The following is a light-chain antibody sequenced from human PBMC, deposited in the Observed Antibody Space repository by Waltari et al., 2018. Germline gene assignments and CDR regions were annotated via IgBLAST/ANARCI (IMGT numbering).Light chain of an antibody. CDR3: SSYTSSSTSGV. CDR1: SSDVAGFNL. V-gene: IGLV2-14*02. Sequence: QPALTQPAPAPGFPAQSTAISSTGTSSDVAGFNLVSWYHQHPGKAPKLMIYDVSQWPSGVSNRFSGSKSGNTASLTISGLQAEDEADYYCSSYTSSSTSGVFGGGTKLTVL. J-gene: IGLJ2*01. CDR2: DVS.